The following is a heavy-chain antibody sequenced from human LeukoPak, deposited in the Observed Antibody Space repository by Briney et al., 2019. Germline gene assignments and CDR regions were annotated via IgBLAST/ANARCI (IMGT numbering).Heavy chain of an antibody. CDR3: ARSKPPAVKDYYGLDV. CDR2: IYIGGTT. V-gene: IGHV3-66*01. J-gene: IGHJ6*02. Sequence: GSLRLSCAASGFTVSSNYMNWVRQAPGKGLEWVSVIYIGGTTYYVDSVKGRFTISRDNSRNTVYLQMNSLRAEDTAVYFCARSKPPAVKDYYGLDVWGQGTTVTVSS. CDR1: GFTVSSNY. D-gene: IGHD6-13*01.